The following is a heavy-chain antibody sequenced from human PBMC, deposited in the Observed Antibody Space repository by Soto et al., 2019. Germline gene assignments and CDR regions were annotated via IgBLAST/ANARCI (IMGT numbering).Heavy chain of an antibody. CDR2: IYSGGST. J-gene: IGHJ6*02. V-gene: IGHV3-53*01. Sequence: GGSXRLSCAASGFTVSSNYMSWVRQAPGKGLEWVSVIYSGGSTYYADSVKGRFTISRDNSKNTLYLQMNSLRAEDTAVYYCAREVIVVVPDESPHGMDVWGQGTTVTVSS. CDR1: GFTVSSNY. CDR3: AREVIVVVPDESPHGMDV. D-gene: IGHD2-2*01.